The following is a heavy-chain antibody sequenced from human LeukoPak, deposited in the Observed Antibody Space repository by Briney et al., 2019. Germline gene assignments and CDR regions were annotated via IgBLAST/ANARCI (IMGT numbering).Heavy chain of an antibody. V-gene: IGHV3-13*01. CDR2: IGTAGDT. Sequence: GGSLRLSCAASGFTFSSYDMHWVRQATGKGLEWVSAIGTAGDTYYPGSVKGRFTISRENAKNSLYLQMNSLRAEDTAVYYCARGEYYDFWSGYLSYGIDVWGQGTTVTVSS. CDR1: GFTFSSYD. D-gene: IGHD3-3*01. CDR3: ARGEYYDFWSGYLSYGIDV. J-gene: IGHJ6*02.